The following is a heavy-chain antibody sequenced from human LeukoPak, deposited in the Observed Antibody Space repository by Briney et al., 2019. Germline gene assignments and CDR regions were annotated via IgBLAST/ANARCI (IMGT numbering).Heavy chain of an antibody. CDR3: ARFVVIPAATEGFDY. Sequence: GGSLRLSCAASGFTFSSYWMSWVRQAPGKGLEWVANIKQDGSENYYVDSVKGRFTISRDDARNSLYLQMNSLRAEDTAVYYCARFVVIPAATEGFDYWGQGTLVTVSS. J-gene: IGHJ4*02. CDR2: IKQDGSEN. CDR1: GFTFSSYW. V-gene: IGHV3-7*01. D-gene: IGHD2-2*01.